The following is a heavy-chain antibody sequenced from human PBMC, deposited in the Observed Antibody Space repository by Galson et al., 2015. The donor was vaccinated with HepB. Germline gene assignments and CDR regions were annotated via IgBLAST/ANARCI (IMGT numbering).Heavy chain of an antibody. CDR2: INHSGRT. CDR1: GGSLSGYD. D-gene: IGHD6-13*01. J-gene: IGHJ4*02. CDR3: ARGGAQQPVLYYFDY. V-gene: IGHV4-34*01. Sequence: ETLSLTCAVYGGSLSGYDWSWIRQPPGKGLEWIGEINHSGRTNYNPSLKSRVTISVDTSKNQFSLKLSSVTAADTAVYYCARGGAQQPVLYYFDYWGQGTLVTVSS.